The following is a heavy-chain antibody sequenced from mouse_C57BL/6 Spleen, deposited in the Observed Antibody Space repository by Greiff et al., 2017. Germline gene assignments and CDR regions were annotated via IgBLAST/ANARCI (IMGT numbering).Heavy chain of an antibody. CDR1: GYSITSGYY. Sequence: EVKLMESGPGLVKPSQSLSLTCSVTGYSITSGYYWNWIRQFPGNKLEWMGYISYDGSNNYNPSLKNRISITRDTSKNQFFLKLNSVTTEDTATYYCARFPLGGWYFDVWGTGTTVTVSS. V-gene: IGHV3-6*01. D-gene: IGHD2-10*02. CDR3: ARFPLGGWYFDV. CDR2: ISYDGSN. J-gene: IGHJ1*03.